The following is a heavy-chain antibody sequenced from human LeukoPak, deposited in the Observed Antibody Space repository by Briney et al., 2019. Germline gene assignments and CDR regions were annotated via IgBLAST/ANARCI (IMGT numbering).Heavy chain of an antibody. CDR1: GFTFSSYG. V-gene: IGHV3-64*01. CDR3: ARERGGYCSSSTCSKAFDI. CDR2: ISSNWSST. Sequence: GGSLRLSCTASGFTFSSYGMHWVRQAPGKGLEYVSGISSNWSSTYYANSVKDRFTVSRDNSKNTLYLQMGSLRAEDKAVYYCARERGGYCSSSTCSKAFDIWGQGTMVTVSS. D-gene: IGHD2-2*01. J-gene: IGHJ3*02.